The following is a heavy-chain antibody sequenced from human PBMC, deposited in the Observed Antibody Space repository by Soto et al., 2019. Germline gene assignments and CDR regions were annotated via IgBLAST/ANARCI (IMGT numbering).Heavy chain of an antibody. CDR3: AREDIGVVPADTSYYYYGMDV. V-gene: IGHV6-1*01. CDR1: GYTVSSNSVA. D-gene: IGHD2-2*01. J-gene: IGHJ6*01. Sequence: SHTLSLTCVGSGYTVSSNSVAWEWVRQAPSRGLEWRGRTYYRSKWYHDYAVSVKSRITINPDTSKKQFSLQMKSVTPEDTAVYYCAREDIGVVPADTSYYYYGMDV. CDR2: TYYRSKWYH.